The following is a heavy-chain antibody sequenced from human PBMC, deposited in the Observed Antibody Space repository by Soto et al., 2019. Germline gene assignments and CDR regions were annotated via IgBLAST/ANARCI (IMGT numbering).Heavy chain of an antibody. CDR3: VSLGSTVTTVIRGPFDI. CDR2: MIPIFGTA. V-gene: IGHV1-69*13. CDR1: EGTCSSYA. Sequence: ASVKDSYKVSEGTCSSYAISWVRHAPGQGLEWRGGMIPIFGTAIYAQKFQGRVRITANESTSTAYMDLSSLRSEDTAVYCCVSLGSTVTTVIRGPFDICGDGKMVTVSS. J-gene: IGHJ3*02. D-gene: IGHD4-17*01.